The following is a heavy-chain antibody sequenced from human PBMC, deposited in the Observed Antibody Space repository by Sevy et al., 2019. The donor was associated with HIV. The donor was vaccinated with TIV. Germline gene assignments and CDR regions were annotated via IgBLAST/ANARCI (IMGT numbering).Heavy chain of an antibody. CDR1: GLTLSSCG. Sequence: GGSLRRSCAASGLTLSSCGMHWARQAPGKGLEWVAVISYDGSNKYYAESVKGRFTISRDTSKNTLYLQMNSLRAEDTAVYYCAKDFTGFYGMDVWGQGTTVTVSS. D-gene: IGHD3-9*01. CDR3: AKDFTGFYGMDV. J-gene: IGHJ6*02. V-gene: IGHV3-30*18. CDR2: ISYDGSNK.